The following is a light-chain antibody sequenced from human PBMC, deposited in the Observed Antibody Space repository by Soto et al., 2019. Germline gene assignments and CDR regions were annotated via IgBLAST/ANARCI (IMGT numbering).Light chain of an antibody. V-gene: IGKV1-27*01. Sequence: DIQMTQSPSSLSASVRDRGTITCRASQGISNYLAWYQQKPGKVPKLLIYAASTLQSGVPHRFNGSGSGTEFTLTISTLQPGDVANYNCQTYDSAPCTFGQVTKVEIK. CDR3: QTYDSAPCT. CDR2: AAS. CDR1: QGISNY. J-gene: IGKJ1*01.